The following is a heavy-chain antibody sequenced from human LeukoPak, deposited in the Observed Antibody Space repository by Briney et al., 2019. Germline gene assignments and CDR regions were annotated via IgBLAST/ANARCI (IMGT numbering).Heavy chain of an antibody. D-gene: IGHD2/OR15-2a*01. CDR3: ARDRGYFYDQLDY. CDR2: ISVSGGVR. Sequence: GGSLRLSCVASGYPFSSYSMDWIRQAPGKGLEWVSYISVSGGVRSYADSVKGRFTISRGDARNSLYLQMNSLKDEDTAVYYCARDRGYFYDQLDYWGQGTLVTVSS. J-gene: IGHJ4*02. CDR1: GYPFSSYS. V-gene: IGHV3-48*02.